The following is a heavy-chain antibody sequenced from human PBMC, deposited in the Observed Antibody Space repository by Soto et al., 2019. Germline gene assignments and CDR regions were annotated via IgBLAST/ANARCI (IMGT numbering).Heavy chain of an antibody. J-gene: IGHJ3*02. Sequence: QVQLVQSGAEVKKPGASVKVSCKASGYTFTSYGISWVRQAPGQGLEWMGWISAYNGNTNYAQKLQGRVTMTTDTSTSTAYMELRSLRSDDTAVYYCARDLAPPYSYGSTDDAFDIWGQGTMVTVSS. CDR3: ARDLAPPYSYGSTDDAFDI. CDR2: ISAYNGNT. CDR1: GYTFTSYG. V-gene: IGHV1-18*01. D-gene: IGHD5-18*01.